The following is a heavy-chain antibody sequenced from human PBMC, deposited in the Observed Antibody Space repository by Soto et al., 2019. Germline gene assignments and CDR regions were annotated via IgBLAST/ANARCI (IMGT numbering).Heavy chain of an antibody. CDR2: ISAYNGNT. J-gene: IGHJ6*03. Sequence: ASVKVSCKASGYTFTSYGISWVRQAPGQGLEWMGWISAYNGNTNYAQKLQGRVTMTTDTSTSTAYMELRSLRSDDTAVYYCARDRSVTLTTRFLYYYYMDVWGKGTTVTVSS. V-gene: IGHV1-18*01. D-gene: IGHD4-4*01. CDR3: ARDRSVTLTTRFLYYYYMDV. CDR1: GYTFTSYG.